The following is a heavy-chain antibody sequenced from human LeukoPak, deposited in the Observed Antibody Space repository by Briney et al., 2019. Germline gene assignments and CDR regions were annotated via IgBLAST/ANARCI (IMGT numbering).Heavy chain of an antibody. CDR3: AKGPLWDPFLDC. V-gene: IGHV1-2*02. D-gene: IGHD1-26*01. Sequence: ASVKVSCKTSGYTFSGYYMHWVRQAPGQGLEWMGWLNPNTGVAKYAQKFPGRVTMTRDTSISTAYMELSRLTSDDTAVYYCAKGPLWDPFLDCWGQGTLVTVSS. CDR1: GYTFSGYY. CDR2: LNPNTGVA. J-gene: IGHJ4*02.